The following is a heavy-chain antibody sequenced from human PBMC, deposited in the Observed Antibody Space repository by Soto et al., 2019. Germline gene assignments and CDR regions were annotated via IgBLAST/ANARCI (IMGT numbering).Heavy chain of an antibody. J-gene: IGHJ4*02. V-gene: IGHV3-48*04. Sequence: EVQLVESGGGLVQSGGSLRLTCAASGFTFNRYTMNWVRQAPGKGLEWLSYINVGGGTMFYADSVKGRVTISRDNAKNSLYLQMDSLRAEDTAVYYCARDKSGTYSIDYWGQGTLVTVSS. CDR2: INVGGGTM. D-gene: IGHD1-26*01. CDR3: ARDKSGTYSIDY. CDR1: GFTFNRYT.